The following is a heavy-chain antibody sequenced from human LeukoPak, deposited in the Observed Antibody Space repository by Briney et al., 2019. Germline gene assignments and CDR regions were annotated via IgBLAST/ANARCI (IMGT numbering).Heavy chain of an antibody. V-gene: IGHV4-61*02. CDR2: IYTSGST. J-gene: IGHJ4*02. CDR1: GGSISSGSYY. Sequence: SQTLSLTCTVSGGSISSGSYYWSWIRQPAGKGLEWIGRIYTSGSTNYNPSLKSRVTISVDTSKNQFSLKLSSVTAADTAVYYCARGGDDDSSGYYYYFDYWGQGTLVTVSS. CDR3: ARGGDDDSSGYYYYFDY. D-gene: IGHD3-22*01.